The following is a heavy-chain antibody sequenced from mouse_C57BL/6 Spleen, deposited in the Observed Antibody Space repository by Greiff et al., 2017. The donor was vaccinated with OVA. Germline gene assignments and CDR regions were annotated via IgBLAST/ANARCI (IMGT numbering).Heavy chain of an antibody. CDR1: GYTFTSYW. J-gene: IGHJ4*01. V-gene: IGHV1-64*01. CDR2: IHPNSGST. CDR3: ARGTTGVATEAMDY. Sequence: QVQLQQSGAELVKPGASVKLSCKASGYTFTSYWMHWVKQRPGQGLEWIGMIHPNSGSTNYNEKFKSKATLTVDKSSSTAYMQLSSLTSEDSAVYCCARGTTGVATEAMDYWGKVTSVTVSS. D-gene: IGHD1-1*01.